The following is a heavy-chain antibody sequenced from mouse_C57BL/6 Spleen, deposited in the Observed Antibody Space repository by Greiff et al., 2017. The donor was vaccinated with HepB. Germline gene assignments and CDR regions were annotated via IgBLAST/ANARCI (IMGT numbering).Heavy chain of an antibody. Sequence: QVQLQQPGAELVMPGASVKLSCKASGYTFTSYWMHWVKQRPGQGLEWIGEIDPSDSYTNYNQKFKGKSTLTVDKSSSTAYMQLSSLTSEDSAVYNGARWGTLYSNFDDWSQGTTLTVSS. CDR1: GYTFTSYW. CDR2: IDPSDSYT. V-gene: IGHV1-69*01. D-gene: IGHD2-5*01. CDR3: ARWGTLYSNFDD. J-gene: IGHJ2*01.